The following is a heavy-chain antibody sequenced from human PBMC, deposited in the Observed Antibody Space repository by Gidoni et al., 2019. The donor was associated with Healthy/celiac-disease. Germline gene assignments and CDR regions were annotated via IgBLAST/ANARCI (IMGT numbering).Heavy chain of an antibody. CDR1: GGSIRSSTW. V-gene: IGHV4-4*02. J-gene: IGHJ3*02. D-gene: IGHD5-18*01. CDR3: ARGWGVGYSYGYVEKYRAFDI. Sequence: QVQLQASGPGLVKPSGTLSLTCAVSGGSIRSSTWWSWVRQPPGKGLEWIGEIYHSGSTNYNPSLKSRVTISVDKSKNQCSLKLSSVTAADPAVYYCARGWGVGYSYGYVEKYRAFDIWGQGTMVTVSS. CDR2: IYHSGST.